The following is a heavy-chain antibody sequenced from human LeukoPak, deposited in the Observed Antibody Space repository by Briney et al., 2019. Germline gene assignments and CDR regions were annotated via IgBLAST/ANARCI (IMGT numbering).Heavy chain of an antibody. D-gene: IGHD2-15*01. J-gene: IGHJ4*02. CDR1: GLTFSSYA. V-gene: IGHV3-23*01. CDR2: ISGSGGST. CDR3: AKDSEVVVAATEYYFDY. Sequence: GGSLRLSCAASGLTFSSYAMSWVRQAPGKGLEWVSAISGSGGSTYYADSVKGRFTISRDNSKNTLYLQMNSLRAEDTAVYYCAKDSEVVVAATEYYFDYWGQGTLVTVSS.